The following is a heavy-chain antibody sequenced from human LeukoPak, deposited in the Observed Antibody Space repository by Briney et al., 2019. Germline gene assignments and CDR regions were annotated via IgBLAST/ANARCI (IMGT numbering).Heavy chain of an antibody. CDR3: ARAQGSGSYYKRGYYYYYYMDV. J-gene: IGHJ6*03. V-gene: IGHV4-61*02. CDR1: GGSISSGSYY. CDR2: IYTSGST. D-gene: IGHD3-10*01. Sequence: SETLSLTCTVSGGSISSGSYYWSWIRQPAGKGLEWIGRIYTSGSTNYSPSLKSRVTISVDTSKNQFSLKLSSVTAADTAVYYCARAQGSGSYYKRGYYYYYYMDVWGKGTTVTISS.